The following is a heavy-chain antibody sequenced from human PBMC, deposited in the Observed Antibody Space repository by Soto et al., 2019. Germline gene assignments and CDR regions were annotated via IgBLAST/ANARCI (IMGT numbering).Heavy chain of an antibody. CDR3: ATSLSTAVHYGMDV. Sequence: EVQLLESGGGLVQPGGSLRLSCGASGFTFSDNAMTWVRQAPGKGLEWVSSISDDGDATYYADSVKGRFTISRDNSKNTLFLQMNSLGAEDTAVYYCATSLSTAVHYGMDVWGQGTSVTVSS. V-gene: IGHV3-23*01. D-gene: IGHD2-2*01. CDR2: ISDDGDAT. J-gene: IGHJ6*02. CDR1: GFTFSDNA.